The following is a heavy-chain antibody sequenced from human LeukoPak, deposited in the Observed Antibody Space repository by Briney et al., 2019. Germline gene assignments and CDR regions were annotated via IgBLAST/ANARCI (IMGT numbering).Heavy chain of an antibody. V-gene: IGHV3-15*01. J-gene: IGHJ4*02. Sequence: KPGGSLRLSCAASGFTFSHAWMTWVRQAPGKGLEWVGRIKRKTDGGTTDYAAPVKGRFTISRDDSKNTLYLQMNSLKTEDTAVYFCTTDITYQDSSGYSRSDYWGQGTLVTVSS. CDR1: GFTFSHAW. D-gene: IGHD3-22*01. CDR2: IKRKTDGGTT. CDR3: TTDITYQDSSGYSRSDY.